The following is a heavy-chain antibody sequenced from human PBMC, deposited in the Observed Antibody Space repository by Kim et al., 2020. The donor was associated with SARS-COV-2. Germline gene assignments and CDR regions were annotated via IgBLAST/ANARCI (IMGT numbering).Heavy chain of an antibody. CDR1: GYILTDYA. J-gene: IGHJ4*02. V-gene: IGHV1-3*01. CDR2: INGGIGNT. CDR3: ARESITRVDVVSTLGY. Sequence: ASVKVSCKASGYILTDYAMHWVRQAPGQGPEWMGWINGGIGNTKYSNKFQDRFIVSRDTSASTIYMELSDLTSEDTAVYYCARESITRVDVVSTLGYWGQGTLVTVSS. D-gene: IGHD5-12*01.